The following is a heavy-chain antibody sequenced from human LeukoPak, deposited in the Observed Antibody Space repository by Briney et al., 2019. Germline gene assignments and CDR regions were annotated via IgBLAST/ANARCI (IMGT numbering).Heavy chain of an antibody. V-gene: IGHV3-23*01. Sequence: GGSLRLSCAASGFTLSSHAMTWVRQAPGKGLEWVSGTSGNSDFTYYADSVKGRFTISRDNSRNTLYLQMNSLRAEDTAVYYCAKGAKFYTGYVNYWGQGTVVSVSS. D-gene: IGHD5-12*01. J-gene: IGHJ4*02. CDR2: TSGNSDFT. CDR1: GFTLSSHA. CDR3: AKGAKFYTGYVNY.